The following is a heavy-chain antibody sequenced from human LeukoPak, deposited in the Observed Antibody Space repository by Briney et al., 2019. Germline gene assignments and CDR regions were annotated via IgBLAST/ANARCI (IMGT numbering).Heavy chain of an antibody. V-gene: IGHV1-24*01. CDR1: GYTLTESS. D-gene: IGHD3-16*02. CDR2: FDPEDGET. CDR3: ATGFIMITFGGVIVTSDY. J-gene: IGHJ4*02. Sequence: ASVKVSCKVSGYTLTESSMHWVRQAPGKGLEWMGGFDPEDGETIYAQKFQGRVTMTEDTSTDTAYMELSSLRSEDTAVYYCATGFIMITFGGVIVTSDYWGQGTLVTVSS.